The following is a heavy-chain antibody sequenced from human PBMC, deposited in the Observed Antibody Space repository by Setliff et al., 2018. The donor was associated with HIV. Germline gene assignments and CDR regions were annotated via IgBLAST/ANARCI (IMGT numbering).Heavy chain of an antibody. Sequence: SETLSLTCAVSGDSITRGGYYWSWIRQFAGKGLEWIADIYYSGRINYNPSLKSRLTVSIDTSKNHLSLRLSSMSAADTAVYYCARESGSAYYYYYMDVWGKGTTVTVSS. J-gene: IGHJ6*03. CDR3: ARESGSAYYYYYMDV. V-gene: IGHV4-31*11. CDR1: GDSITRGGYY. CDR2: IYYSGRI. D-gene: IGHD1-26*01.